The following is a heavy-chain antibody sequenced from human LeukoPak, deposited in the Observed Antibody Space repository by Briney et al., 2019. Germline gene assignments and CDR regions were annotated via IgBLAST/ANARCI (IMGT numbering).Heavy chain of an antibody. CDR3: ATFNYYDSSGYYHDFDY. CDR2: ISAYNGNT. CDR1: GYTFTSYG. Sequence: ASVKVSCKASGYTFTSYGISWVRQAPGRGLEWMGWISAYNGNTNYAQKLQGRVTMTTDTSTSTAYMELRSLRSDDTAVYYCATFNYYDSSGYYHDFDYWGQGTLVTVSS. J-gene: IGHJ4*02. V-gene: IGHV1-18*01. D-gene: IGHD3-22*01.